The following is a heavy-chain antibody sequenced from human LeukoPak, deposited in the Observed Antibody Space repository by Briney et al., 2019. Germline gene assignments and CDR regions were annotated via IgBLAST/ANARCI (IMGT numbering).Heavy chain of an antibody. CDR1: GYTFTGYY. V-gene: IGHV1-2*02. Sequence: ASVKVSCKASGYTFTGYYMHWVRQAPGQGLEGTGGINPNSGGTNYAQKFQGRVTMTRDTSISTAYMELSRLRSDDTAVYYCARARDLAVAGTSLDYWGQGTLVTVSS. CDR2: INPNSGGT. J-gene: IGHJ4*02. CDR3: ARARDLAVAGTSLDY. D-gene: IGHD6-19*01.